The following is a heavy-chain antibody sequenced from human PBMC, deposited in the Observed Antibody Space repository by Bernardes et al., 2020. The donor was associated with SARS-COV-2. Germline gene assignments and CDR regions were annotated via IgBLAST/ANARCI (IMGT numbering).Heavy chain of an antibody. Sequence: SETLSLTCTVSGCSISSSSYYWGWLRQPPGKGLEWIGSIYYSGSTYYNPSLKSRVTISVDTSKNQFSLKLSSVTAADTAVYYCARIHRITIFGVVTDYWGQGTLVTVSS. J-gene: IGHJ4*02. D-gene: IGHD3-3*01. CDR2: IYYSGST. CDR3: ARIHRITIFGVVTDY. CDR1: GCSISSSSYY. V-gene: IGHV4-39*01.